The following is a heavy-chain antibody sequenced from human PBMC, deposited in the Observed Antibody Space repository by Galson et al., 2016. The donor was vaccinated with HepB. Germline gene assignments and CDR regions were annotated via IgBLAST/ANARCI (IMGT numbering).Heavy chain of an antibody. CDR3: AKIMTSYWYPEFGY. D-gene: IGHD3-10*01. CDR1: GFTFSNYA. Sequence: SLRLSCAASGFTFSNYAMSWVRQAPGKGLEWVSDISGSGVSTNYADSVKGRFTISRDNSKNTLYLQMNSLRAEDTAVYYCAKIMTSYWYPEFGYWGQGTLVTVSS. V-gene: IGHV3-23*01. CDR2: ISGSGVST. J-gene: IGHJ4*02.